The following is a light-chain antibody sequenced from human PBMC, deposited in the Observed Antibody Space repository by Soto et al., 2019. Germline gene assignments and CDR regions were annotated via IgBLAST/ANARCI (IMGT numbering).Light chain of an antibody. CDR3: QQYRSWPRT. CDR2: GAS. CDR1: QSVDIS. Sequence: EIVLTHVPGTLSGSPGERGIPSCRASQSVDISLAWYQQKPGQAPRLLIYGASTRATDMPGTFSGRGSGTEFTLTITSLRPEDFGVYYCQQYRSWPRTFGQGTKVDIK. J-gene: IGKJ1*01. V-gene: IGKV3-15*01.